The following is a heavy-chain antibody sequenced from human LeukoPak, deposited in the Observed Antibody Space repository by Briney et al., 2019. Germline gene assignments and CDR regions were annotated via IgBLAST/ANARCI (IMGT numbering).Heavy chain of an antibody. D-gene: IGHD1-26*01. J-gene: IGHJ3*02. CDR2: INPNSGGT. CDR1: GYTFTGYY. V-gene: IGHV1-2*02. CDR3: ARASRTHGSRVAFDI. Sequence: ASVKVSCKASGYTFTGYYMHWVRQAPGQGLEWMGWINPNSGGTNYVQKFQGRVTMTRDTSISTAYMELSRLRSDDTAVYYCARASRTHGSRVAFDIWGQGTMVTVSS.